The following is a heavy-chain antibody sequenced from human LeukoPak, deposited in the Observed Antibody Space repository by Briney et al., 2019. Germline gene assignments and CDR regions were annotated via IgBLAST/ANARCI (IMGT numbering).Heavy chain of an antibody. J-gene: IGHJ4*02. CDR3: ARPRTYYYDSSGYYDH. Sequence: PGGSLRLSCAASGFPFSDYYMSWIRQAPGKGLEWVSYLSSSGSTIYYAHSVKGRFTISRDNAKNSLYLQMNSLRAEDTAVYYCARPRTYYYDSSGYYDHWGQGTLVTVSS. CDR2: LSSSGSTI. D-gene: IGHD3-22*01. CDR1: GFPFSDYY. V-gene: IGHV3-11*01.